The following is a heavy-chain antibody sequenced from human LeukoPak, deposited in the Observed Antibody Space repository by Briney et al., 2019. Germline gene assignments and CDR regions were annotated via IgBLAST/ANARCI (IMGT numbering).Heavy chain of an antibody. CDR3: ARGGRYFDWFQYYFDY. D-gene: IGHD3-9*01. J-gene: IGHJ4*02. CDR2: INSDGTST. V-gene: IGHV3-74*01. CDR1: GFSFSSDW. Sequence: PGGSLRLSCAASGFSFSSDWMHWVRQVPGEGLVLVSRINSDGTSTAYADSVKGRFTISRDNAKNTLYLQMNSLRAEDTAVYYCARGGRYFDWFQYYFDYWGQGALVTVSS.